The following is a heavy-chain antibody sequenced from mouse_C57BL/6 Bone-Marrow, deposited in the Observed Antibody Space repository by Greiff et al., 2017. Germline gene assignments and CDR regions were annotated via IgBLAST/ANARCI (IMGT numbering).Heavy chain of an antibody. D-gene: IGHD1-1*01. CDR2: ISGGGGNT. J-gene: IGHJ2*01. CDR3: ARHRPYGSRGYFDY. V-gene: IGHV5-9*01. Sequence: DVMLVESGGGLVKPGGSLKLSCAASGFTFSSYTMSWVRQTPEKRLEWVATISGGGGNTYYPDSVKGRFTISRDNAKNTLYLQMSSLRSEDTALYYCARHRPYGSRGYFDYWGQGTTLTVSS. CDR1: GFTFSSYT.